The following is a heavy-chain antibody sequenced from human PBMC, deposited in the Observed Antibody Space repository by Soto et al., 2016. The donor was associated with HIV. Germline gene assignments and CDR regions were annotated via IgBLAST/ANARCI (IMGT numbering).Heavy chain of an antibody. V-gene: IGHV1-18*01. J-gene: IGHJ4*02. CDR3: ARGGDYPDY. D-gene: IGHD4-17*01. Sequence: QVQLVQSGAEVKKPGASVKVSCKASGYRFTTYGINWVRQAPGQGLEWLGWISAYNDNTRYAQTLQGRVTMTADTSTTTAYMELRSLRSDDTAIYYCARGGDYPDYWGQGTLVTVSS. CDR2: ISAYNDNT. CDR1: GYRFTTYG.